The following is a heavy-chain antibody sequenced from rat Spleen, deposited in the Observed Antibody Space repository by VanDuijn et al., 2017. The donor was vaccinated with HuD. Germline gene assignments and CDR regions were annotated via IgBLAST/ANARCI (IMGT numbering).Heavy chain of an antibody. D-gene: IGHD1-12*01. V-gene: IGHV2-4*01. Sequence: QVQLKESGPGLVQPSQTLSLTCTVSGFSLTNFGVTWVRQPPGKGLEWIGAIWSGGSTDYNSALKSRLSITRDISESQVFLKMNSLQTEDTATYYCARANRESYAHFDHWGQGVMVTVSS. CDR2: IWSGGST. CDR3: ARANRESYAHFDH. CDR1: GFSLTNFG. J-gene: IGHJ2*01.